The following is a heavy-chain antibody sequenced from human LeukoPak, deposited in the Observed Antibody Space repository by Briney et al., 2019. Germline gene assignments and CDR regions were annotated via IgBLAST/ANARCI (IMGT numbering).Heavy chain of an antibody. J-gene: IGHJ4*02. Sequence: GGSLRLSCAASGFTFSSYWMSWVRQAPGKGLEWVANIKQGGSEKYYVDSVKGRFTISRDDAKNSLFLQMNSLRAEDTAVYYCAKPVPRGDYCFDYWGQGTLVTVSS. CDR2: IKQGGSEK. CDR1: GFTFSSYW. CDR3: AKPVPRGDYCFDY. V-gene: IGHV3-7*01. D-gene: IGHD4-17*01.